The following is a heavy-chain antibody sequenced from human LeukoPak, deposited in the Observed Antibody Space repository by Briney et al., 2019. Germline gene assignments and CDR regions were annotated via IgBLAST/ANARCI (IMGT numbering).Heavy chain of an antibody. CDR3: AKGIPHSSGYPAGFDY. Sequence: PGGSLRLSCAASGFTFSSYAMSWVRQAPGKGLEWVSATSGSGGSTYYADSVKGRFTISRDNSKNTLYLQMNSLRAEDTAVYYCAKGIPHSSGYPAGFDYWGQGTLVTVSS. CDR2: TSGSGGST. CDR1: GFTFSSYA. D-gene: IGHD3-22*01. V-gene: IGHV3-23*01. J-gene: IGHJ4*02.